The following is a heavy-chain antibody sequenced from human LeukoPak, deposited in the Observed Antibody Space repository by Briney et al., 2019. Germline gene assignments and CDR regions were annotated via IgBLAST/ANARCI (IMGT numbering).Heavy chain of an antibody. CDR3: ARIGLEVPAANY. Sequence: GGSLRLSCAASGLTVSSNYMSWVRQAPGKGLEWVSVIYSGGSTYYADSVKGRFTISRDNSKNTLYLQMNSLRAEDTAVYYCARIGLEVPAANYWGQGTLVTVSS. CDR2: IYSGGST. V-gene: IGHV3-53*01. CDR1: GLTVSSNY. D-gene: IGHD2-2*01. J-gene: IGHJ4*02.